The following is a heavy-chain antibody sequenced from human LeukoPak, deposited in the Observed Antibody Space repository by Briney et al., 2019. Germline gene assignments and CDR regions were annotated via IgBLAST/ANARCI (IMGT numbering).Heavy chain of an antibody. CDR3: ARTYCSGGSCYVNWYFDL. Sequence: SVKVSCKASVGTFSSYAISWVRQAPGQGLEWMGGLIPIFGTANYAQKFQGRVTITADESTSTAYMELSSLRSEDTAVYYCARTYCSGGSCYVNWYFDLWGRGTLVTVSS. CDR1: VGTFSSYA. D-gene: IGHD2-15*01. V-gene: IGHV1-69*13. J-gene: IGHJ2*01. CDR2: LIPIFGTA.